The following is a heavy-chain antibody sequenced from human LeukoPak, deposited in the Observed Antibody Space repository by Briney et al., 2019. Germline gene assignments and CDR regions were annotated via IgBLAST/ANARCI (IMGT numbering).Heavy chain of an antibody. V-gene: IGHV3-30*18. CDR3: AKGGSYSNDY. Sequence: GGSLRLSCEASGFTFSSYGMHWVRQAPGKGLEWVAVISYDGSNKYYADSVKGRFTISRDNSKNTLYLQMNSLRAEDTAVYYCAKGGSYSNDYWGQGTLVTVSS. CDR2: ISYDGSNK. CDR1: GFTFSSYG. D-gene: IGHD2-15*01. J-gene: IGHJ4*02.